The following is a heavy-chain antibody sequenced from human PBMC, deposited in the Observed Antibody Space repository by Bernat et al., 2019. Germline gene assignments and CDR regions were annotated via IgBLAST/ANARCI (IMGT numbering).Heavy chain of an antibody. J-gene: IGHJ4*02. D-gene: IGHD4-11*01. CDR3: ARLRYSNSAFDY. CDR1: GGSISSSRYY. CDR2: VYYSGTT. Sequence: QLQLQESGPGLVKPSETLSLTCTVSGGSISSSRYYWGWIRQLPGEGLEWIGYVYYSGTTYYNPSLKSRVTISLDTSKNQFSLKLSSVTAADTAVYYCARLRYSNSAFDYWGQGTLATVSS. V-gene: IGHV4-39*01.